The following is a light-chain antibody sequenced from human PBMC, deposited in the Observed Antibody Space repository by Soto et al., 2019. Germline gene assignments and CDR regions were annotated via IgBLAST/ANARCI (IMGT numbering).Light chain of an antibody. CDR1: QSVSNN. CDR2: GAS. J-gene: IGKJ1*01. V-gene: IGKV3-15*01. CDR3: QQHNKWPWT. Sequence: EIVLTQSPGTLSLSPGERATLSCRASQSVSNNYLAWYQQKPGQAPRLLIYGASTRATGIPARFSGSGSGTGFTLTISSLQSEDFGVYYCQQHNKWPWTFGQGTKVDIK.